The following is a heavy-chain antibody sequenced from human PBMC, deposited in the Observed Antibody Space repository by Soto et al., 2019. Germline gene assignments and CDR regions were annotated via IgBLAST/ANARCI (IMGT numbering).Heavy chain of an antibody. Sequence: SVTVACTASGGTFSGYAISRVLHAPGQGLEWMGGIIPVFGTANYAQKFQGRVTITADESTSTAYMELSSLRSEETGVYYCARGVTIFGVGLAGYYYYGMDVWGHGTTVTVSS. V-gene: IGHV1-69*01. CDR2: IIPVFGTA. CDR1: GGTFSGYA. J-gene: IGHJ6*02. CDR3: ARGVTIFGVGLAGYYYYGMDV. D-gene: IGHD3-3*01.